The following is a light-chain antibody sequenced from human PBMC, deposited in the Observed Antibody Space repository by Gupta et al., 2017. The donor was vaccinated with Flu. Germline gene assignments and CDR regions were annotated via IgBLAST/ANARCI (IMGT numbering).Light chain of an antibody. J-gene: IGLJ3*02. CDR1: RNNVGNEG. CDR2: RNN. V-gene: IGLV10-54*04. Sequence: TATLTCTGNRNNVGNEGVAWLQQHQGHPPKLLSFRNNRRPSGISERFSALRSGTTASLTITALQAEDEADYYCSAWDSSLNEWVFGGGTKLTVL. CDR3: SAWDSSLNEWV.